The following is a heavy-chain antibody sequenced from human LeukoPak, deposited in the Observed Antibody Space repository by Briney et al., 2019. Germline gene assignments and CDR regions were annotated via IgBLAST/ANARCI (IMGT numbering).Heavy chain of an antibody. J-gene: IGHJ4*02. V-gene: IGHV3-30*18. CDR1: GFTFSSYG. Sequence: GGSLRLSCAASGFTFSSYGMHWVRQAPGKGLEWVAVISHDGSNKYYADSVKGRFTISRDNSKNTLYLQMNNLRADDTAVYYCAKARYDGEVMIAATDYWGQGTLVTVSS. D-gene: IGHD2-15*01. CDR3: AKARYDGEVMIAATDY. CDR2: ISHDGSNK.